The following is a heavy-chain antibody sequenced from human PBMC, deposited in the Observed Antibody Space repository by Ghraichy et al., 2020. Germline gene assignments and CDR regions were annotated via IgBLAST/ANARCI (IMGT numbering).Heavy chain of an antibody. CDR3: ARENGEVAIDY. CDR1: GFTFSSYA. V-gene: IGHV3-30*04. D-gene: IGHD5-12*01. J-gene: IGHJ4*02. Sequence: GGSLRLSCAASGFTFSSYAMHWVRQAPGKGLEWVAVISYDGSNKYYADSVKGRFTISRDNSKNTLYLQMNSLRAEDTAVYYCARENGEVAIDYWGQGTLVTVSS. CDR2: ISYDGSNK.